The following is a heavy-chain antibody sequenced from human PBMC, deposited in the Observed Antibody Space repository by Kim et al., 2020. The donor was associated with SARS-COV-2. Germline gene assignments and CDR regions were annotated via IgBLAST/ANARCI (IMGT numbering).Heavy chain of an antibody. CDR1: GFTFTSSA. CDR2: IVVGSGNT. J-gene: IGHJ6*02. V-gene: IGHV1-58*01. CDR3: AADLPYDILTYYYYGMDV. Sequence: SVKVSCKASGFTFTSSAVQWVRQARGQRLEWIGWIVVGSGNTNYAQKFQERVTITRDMSTSTAYMELSSLRSEDTAVYYCAADLPYDILTYYYYGMDVWGQGTTVTVSS. D-gene: IGHD3-9*01.